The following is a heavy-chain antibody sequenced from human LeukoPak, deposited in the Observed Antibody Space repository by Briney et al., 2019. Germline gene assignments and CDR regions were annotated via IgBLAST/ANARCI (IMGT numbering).Heavy chain of an antibody. Sequence: PGGSLRLSCAASGFTFNTFNMNWVRQAPGKGLEWVSSITSGGDYIYYADSVKGRFTTSRDNAKNSLSLQLNSLRVEDTAVYYCARVWSSGYTKDYWGQGTLVTVSS. J-gene: IGHJ4*02. D-gene: IGHD3-22*01. CDR3: ARVWSSGYTKDY. V-gene: IGHV3-21*01. CDR1: GFTFNTFN. CDR2: ITSGGDYI.